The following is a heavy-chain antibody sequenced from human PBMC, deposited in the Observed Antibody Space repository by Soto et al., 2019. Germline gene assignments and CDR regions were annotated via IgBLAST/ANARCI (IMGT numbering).Heavy chain of an antibody. CDR3: AVVSISVGTSVRGGY. V-gene: IGHV3-23*01. Sequence: GGSLRLSCAASGFTFSSYAMQWVRQAPGKGLEWVSSISNSGGTTYHADSVKGRFTISRDNSKNTLYLQMNSLRVEDTAVYYCAVVSISVGTSVRGGYGGQGTLVTVSS. CDR1: GFTFSSYA. J-gene: IGHJ4*02. CDR2: ISNSGGTT. D-gene: IGHD1-7*01.